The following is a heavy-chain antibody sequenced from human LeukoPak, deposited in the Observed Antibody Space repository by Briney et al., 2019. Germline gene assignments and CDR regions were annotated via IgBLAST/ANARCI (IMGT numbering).Heavy chain of an antibody. Sequence: PSETLSLTCTVSGGSISSYYWSWIRQPPGKGLEWIGCIYYTGSTNYNPSLKSRVTISVDTSKNQFSLKLSSVTAADTAVHYCATGRAYSSVDYWGQGTLVTVSS. CDR3: ATGRAYSSVDY. D-gene: IGHD6-19*01. CDR2: IYYTGST. J-gene: IGHJ4*02. V-gene: IGHV4-59*01. CDR1: GGSISSYY.